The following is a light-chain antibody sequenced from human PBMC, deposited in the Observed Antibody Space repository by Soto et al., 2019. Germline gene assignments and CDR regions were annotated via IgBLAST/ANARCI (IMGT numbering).Light chain of an antibody. CDR3: TSYASGSSHVV. V-gene: IGLV2-14*01. CDR2: DVN. J-gene: IGLJ2*01. Sequence: QSALTQPASVSGSPGQSITLSCTGTSSDIGGYDYVSWYQRHPGKAPKLIIYDVNNRPSGVSNRFSGSKSGNTASLNISGVQAEDEADYYCTSYASGSSHVVFGGGTQLTVL. CDR1: SSDIGGYDY.